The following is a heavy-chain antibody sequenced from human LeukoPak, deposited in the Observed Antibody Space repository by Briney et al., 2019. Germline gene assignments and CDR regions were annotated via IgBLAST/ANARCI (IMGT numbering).Heavy chain of an antibody. CDR2: ISGSGGST. CDR1: GFTFSNYA. D-gene: IGHD6-19*01. CDR3: AKDPDWGYSSGWYDY. V-gene: IGHV3-23*01. Sequence: GGSLRLSCAASGFTFSNYAMSWVRQAPGKGREWVSAISGSGGSTYYADSVKGRFTISRDNSKNTLYLQMNSLRAEDTAVYYCAKDPDWGYSSGWYDYWGQGTLVTVSS. J-gene: IGHJ4*02.